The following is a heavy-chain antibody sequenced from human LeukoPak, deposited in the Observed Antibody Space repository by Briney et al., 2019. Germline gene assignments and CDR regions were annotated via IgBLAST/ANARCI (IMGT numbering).Heavy chain of an antibody. CDR2: INHSGST. D-gene: IGHD3-3*01. V-gene: IGHV4-39*07. Sequence: KPSETLSLTCTVSGGSISSSNYYWSWIRQPPGKGLEWIGEINHSGSTNYNPSLKSRVTISVDTSKNQFSLKLSSVTAADTAVYYCARQYDFWRYNWFDPWGQGTLVTVSS. CDR1: GGSISSSNYY. CDR3: ARQYDFWRYNWFDP. J-gene: IGHJ5*02.